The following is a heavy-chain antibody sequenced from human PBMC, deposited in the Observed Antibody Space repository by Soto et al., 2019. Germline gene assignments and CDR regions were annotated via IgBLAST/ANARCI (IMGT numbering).Heavy chain of an antibody. Sequence: ASGLTLVSPTETLALTCNVAGCSLSNARMGVSWIRQPPGKALEWLAHIFSNDEKSYSTSLKSRLTISKDTSKSQVVLTMTNMDPVDTATYYCARIRVPPYDFWSGYYFDYWGQGTLVTVSS. CDR1: GCSLSNARMG. J-gene: IGHJ4*02. CDR3: ARIRVPPYDFWSGYYFDY. V-gene: IGHV2-26*01. CDR2: IFSNDEK. D-gene: IGHD3-3*01.